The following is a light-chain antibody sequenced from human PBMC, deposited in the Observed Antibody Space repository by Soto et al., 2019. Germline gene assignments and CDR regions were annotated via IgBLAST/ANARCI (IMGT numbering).Light chain of an antibody. J-gene: IGLJ2*01. V-gene: IGLV2-14*03. Sequence: QYALTQPASVSGSPGQSITISCSGTSSDIGAYNYVSWYRQHPGKAPKLMIYDVSNRPSGVSNRFSGSKSGNTASLTISGLQAEDEADYYCSSLTTSSTVVFGGGTKLTVL. CDR3: SSLTTSSTVV. CDR1: SSDIGAYNY. CDR2: DVS.